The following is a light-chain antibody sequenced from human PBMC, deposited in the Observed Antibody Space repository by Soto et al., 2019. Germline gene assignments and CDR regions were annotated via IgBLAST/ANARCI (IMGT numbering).Light chain of an antibody. V-gene: IGLV1-40*01. J-gene: IGLJ2*01. Sequence: QSVLTQPPSVSGAPGQRVTMSCTGSSSNIGAGYDVHWYQQLPGTAPKLLIYGNSNRPSGVPDGFSGSKSGTSASLAITGLQAEDEADYYCQSYDSSLSVVFGGGTKLTVL. CDR3: QSYDSSLSVV. CDR2: GNS. CDR1: SSNIGAGYD.